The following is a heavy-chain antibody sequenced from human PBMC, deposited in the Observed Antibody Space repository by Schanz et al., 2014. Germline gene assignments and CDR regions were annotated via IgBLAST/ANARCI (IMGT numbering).Heavy chain of an antibody. V-gene: IGHV1-69*09. D-gene: IGHD3-3*01. CDR3: ARGNTIFGVVILGWLDP. CDR1: GDTLSSYG. CDR2: IIPNLGSA. J-gene: IGHJ5*02. Sequence: VQVVQSGAEVKKPGSSVTVSCKASGDTLSSYGISWVRQAPGQGLEWMGRIIPNLGSANYAQKFQGRVTITADKSTSTVYMELSSLRSEDTAIYYCARGNTIFGVVILGWLDPWGQGTLVTVSS.